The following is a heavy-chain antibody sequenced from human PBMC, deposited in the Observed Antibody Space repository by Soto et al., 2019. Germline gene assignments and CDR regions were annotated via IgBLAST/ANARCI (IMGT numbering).Heavy chain of an antibody. CDR2: INHSGST. CDR1: GGSINNYY. D-gene: IGHD5-12*01. Sequence: PSETLSLTCTVSGGSINNYYWSWIRQPPGKGLEWIGEINHSGSTNYNPSLKSRVTISVDTSKNQFSLKLSSVTAADTAVYYCARRQVATISAGFDYWGQGTLVTVSS. J-gene: IGHJ4*02. V-gene: IGHV4-34*01. CDR3: ARRQVATISAGFDY.